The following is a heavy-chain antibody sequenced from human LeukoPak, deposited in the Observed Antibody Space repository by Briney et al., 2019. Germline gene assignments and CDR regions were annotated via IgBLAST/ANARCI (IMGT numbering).Heavy chain of an antibody. CDR1: GFTFSSYW. CDR3: ARPGYCSSTSCYKVDY. CDR2: IKQDGSEK. J-gene: IGHJ4*02. Sequence: GGSLRLSCAASGFTFSSYWMSWVRQAPGKGLEWVANIKQDGSEKYYVDSVKARFTISRDNAKNSLYLQMNSLRAEDTAVYYCARPGYCSSTSCYKVDYWGQGTLVTVSS. D-gene: IGHD2-2*02. V-gene: IGHV3-7*01.